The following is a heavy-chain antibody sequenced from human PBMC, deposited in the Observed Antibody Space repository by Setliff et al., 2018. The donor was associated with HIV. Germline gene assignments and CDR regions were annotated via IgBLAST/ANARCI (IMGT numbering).Heavy chain of an antibody. CDR3: ARDRVPYSYVHDAFDI. CDR1: GYSFTTYA. V-gene: IGHV1-18*01. CDR2: ISAYNGNT. D-gene: IGHD4-4*01. Sequence: ASVKVSCKASGYSFTTYAISWVRQAPGQGLEWMGWISAYNGNTLYAQKFQGRVTMTTDTSTSTAYMDLRSLRSDDTAVYYCARDRVPYSYVHDAFDIWGKGTLVTVSS. J-gene: IGHJ3*02.